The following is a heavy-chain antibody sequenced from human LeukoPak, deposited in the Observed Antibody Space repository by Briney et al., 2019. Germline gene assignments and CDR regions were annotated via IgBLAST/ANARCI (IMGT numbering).Heavy chain of an antibody. CDR3: GGGLVRGPKDY. J-gene: IGHJ4*02. CDR1: GFTFSSYW. Sequence: GGSLRLSCAASGFTFSSYWMSWVRQAPGKGLEGVANIKQDGSEKFYVDSVKGRFTISRDNAKNSLYLQMNSLRAEDTAVYYCGGGLVRGPKDYWGQGTLVTVSS. CDR2: IKQDGSEK. D-gene: IGHD3-10*01. V-gene: IGHV3-7*01.